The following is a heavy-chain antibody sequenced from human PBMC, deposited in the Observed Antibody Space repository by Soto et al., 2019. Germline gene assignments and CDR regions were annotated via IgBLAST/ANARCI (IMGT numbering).Heavy chain of an antibody. CDR3: ARENYDSSGYYTWHYYGMDV. Sequence: PSETLSLTCTVSGGSVSSGSYYWSWLRQPPGKGLEWIGYIYYSGSTNYNPSLKSRVTISVDTSKNQFSLKLSSVTAADTAVYYCARENYDSSGYYTWHYYGMDVWGQGTTVTVSS. V-gene: IGHV4-61*01. J-gene: IGHJ6*02. D-gene: IGHD3-22*01. CDR2: IYYSGST. CDR1: GGSVSSGSYY.